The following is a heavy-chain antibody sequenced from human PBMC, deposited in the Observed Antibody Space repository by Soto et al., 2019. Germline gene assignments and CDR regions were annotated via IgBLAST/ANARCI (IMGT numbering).Heavy chain of an antibody. J-gene: IGHJ6*02. CDR2: ISSSSSYI. CDR3: ARRSRVVPAAIYYYGMDV. Sequence: GGSLRLSCAASGFTFSSYSMNWVRQAPGKGLEWVSSISSSSSYIYYADSVKGRFTISRDNAKNSLYLQMNSLRAEDTALYYCARRSRVVPAAIYYYGMDVWGQGTTVTVSS. D-gene: IGHD2-2*01. V-gene: IGHV3-21*01. CDR1: GFTFSSYS.